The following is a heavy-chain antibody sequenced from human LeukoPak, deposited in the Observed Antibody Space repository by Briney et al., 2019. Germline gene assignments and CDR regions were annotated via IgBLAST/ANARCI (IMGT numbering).Heavy chain of an antibody. V-gene: IGHV4-59*12. CDR1: GGSISSYY. Sequence: SETLSLTCTVSGGSISSYYWSWIRQPPGKGLEWIGCIYYSGSTNYNPSLKSRVTISVDTSKNQFSLKLSSVTAADTAVYYCARGIRISGDWDYYYGMDVWGQGTTVTVSS. CDR3: ARGIRISGDWDYYYGMDV. CDR2: IYYSGST. D-gene: IGHD1-14*01. J-gene: IGHJ6*02.